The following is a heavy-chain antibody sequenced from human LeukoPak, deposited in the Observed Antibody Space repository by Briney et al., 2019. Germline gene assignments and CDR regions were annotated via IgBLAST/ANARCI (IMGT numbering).Heavy chain of an antibody. CDR1: GFSFSDFY. CDR3: ARTLWPYDAFDI. J-gene: IGHJ3*02. D-gene: IGHD3-16*01. Sequence: GGSLRLSCVASGFSFSDFYMSWIRQAPGKGLEWVSYISSSSDYINYADSVKGRFTISRDNAKNSLYPQMNSLRAGDTAVYYCARTLWPYDAFDIWGQGTMVTVSS. CDR2: ISSSSDYI. V-gene: IGHV3-11*06.